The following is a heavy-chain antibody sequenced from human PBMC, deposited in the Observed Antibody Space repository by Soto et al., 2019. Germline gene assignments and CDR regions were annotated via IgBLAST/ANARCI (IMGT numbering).Heavy chain of an antibody. Sequence: SETLSLTCTFSVGSISSGGYYWSWIRQHPGKGLEWIGYIYYSGSTYYNPSLKSRVTISVDTSKNQFSLKLSSVTAADTAEYYRARDRSRLTIFGVPNPYSMDVWGQGTMVTVSS. J-gene: IGHJ6*02. CDR1: VGSISSGGYY. D-gene: IGHD3-3*01. CDR2: IYYSGST. V-gene: IGHV4-31*03. CDR3: ARDRSRLTIFGVPNPYSMDV.